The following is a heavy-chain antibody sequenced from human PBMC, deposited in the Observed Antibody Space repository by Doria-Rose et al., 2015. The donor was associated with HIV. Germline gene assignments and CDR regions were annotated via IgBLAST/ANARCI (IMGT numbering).Heavy chain of an antibody. Sequence: QVQLVQSGAEVKKPGASVRVSCKASGYTFTRYAMHCVRQAPRQRPEWMGWINVDNGYTEYSQKFQGRLTITRDTSASTAYMELSSLTSGDTAVYYCAKDRVRVVQAATTLDFWGRGTLVTVSS. J-gene: IGHJ4*02. CDR3: AKDRVRVVQAATTLDF. V-gene: IGHV1-3*01. CDR1: GYTFTRYA. CDR2: INVDNGYT. D-gene: IGHD2-2*01.